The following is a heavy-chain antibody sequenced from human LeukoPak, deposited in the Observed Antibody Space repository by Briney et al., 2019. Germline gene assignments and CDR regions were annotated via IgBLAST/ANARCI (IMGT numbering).Heavy chain of an antibody. CDR2: INPNSGGT. Sequence: ASVKVSCKASGYTFTGYYMQWVRQAPGQGLEWMGWINPNSGGTNYAQKFQGRVTMTRDTSISTAYMELSRLRSGDTAVYYCSVVPAAYDDFDIWGQGTMVTVAS. CDR3: SVVPAAYDDFDI. D-gene: IGHD2-2*01. V-gene: IGHV1-2*02. CDR1: GYTFTGYY. J-gene: IGHJ3*02.